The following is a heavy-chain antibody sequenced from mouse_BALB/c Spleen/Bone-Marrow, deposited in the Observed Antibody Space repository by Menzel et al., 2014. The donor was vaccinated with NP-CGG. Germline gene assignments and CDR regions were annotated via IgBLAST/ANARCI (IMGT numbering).Heavy chain of an antibody. D-gene: IGHD1-1*01. CDR2: IKLKSNNYAT. V-gene: IGHV6-6*02. CDR1: GFTFSNYW. Sequence: EVHLVESGGGLVQPGGSMKLSCVASGFTFSNYWMNWVRQSPEKGLEWVAEIKLKSNNYATHYAESVKGRFTISRDDSKSSVYLQMNNLRGEDTGIYYCTRGPQFVITAVPTGIFGYWGQGTTLTVSS. CDR3: TRGPQFVITAVPTGIFGY. J-gene: IGHJ2*01.